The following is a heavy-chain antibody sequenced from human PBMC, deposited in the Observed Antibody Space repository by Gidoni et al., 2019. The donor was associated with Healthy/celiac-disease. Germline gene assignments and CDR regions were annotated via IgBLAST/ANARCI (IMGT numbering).Heavy chain of an antibody. V-gene: IGHV3-7*01. CDR2: IKQDGSEK. CDR1: GFTFSSYW. J-gene: IGHJ3*02. Sequence: EVQLVASGGGLVQPGGSLRLSCAPSGFTFSSYWRSWVRQAPGKGLEWVANIKQDGSEKYYVDSVKGRFTISRDNAKNTLYLQMNSLRAEDTAVYYCARDRGEYSSSFDAFDIWGQGTMVTVSS. CDR3: ARDRGEYSSSFDAFDI. D-gene: IGHD6-6*01.